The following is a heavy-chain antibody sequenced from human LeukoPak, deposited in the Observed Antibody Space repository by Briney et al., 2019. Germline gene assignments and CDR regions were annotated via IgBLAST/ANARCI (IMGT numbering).Heavy chain of an antibody. D-gene: IGHD6-19*01. J-gene: IGHJ1*01. V-gene: IGHV3-30-3*01. CDR3: ARDRIAVAGMGAFQH. CDR2: ISNDGTNE. CDR1: RFTFSTYA. Sequence: PGGSLRLSCAASRFTFSTYAMHWVRQAPGKGLEGVAGISNDGTNEDHADSVKGRFTISRDNSKNTLYLQMNSLRAEDTAIYYCARDRIAVAGMGAFQHWGQGTLVTVSS.